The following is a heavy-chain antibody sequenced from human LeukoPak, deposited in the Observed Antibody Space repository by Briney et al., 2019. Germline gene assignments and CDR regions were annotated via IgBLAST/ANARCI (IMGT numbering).Heavy chain of an antibody. CDR2: ISGSGGST. D-gene: IGHD2-2*01. J-gene: IGHJ5*02. Sequence: GGSLRLSCAASGFTFSSYAMSWVRQAPGKGLEWVSAISGSGGSTYYADSVKGRFTISRDNSKNTLYLQMNSLRDEDTAVYYCAKDGMGCSSTSCQGLWFDPWGQGTLVTVSS. V-gene: IGHV3-23*01. CDR1: GFTFSSYA. CDR3: AKDGMGCSSTSCQGLWFDP.